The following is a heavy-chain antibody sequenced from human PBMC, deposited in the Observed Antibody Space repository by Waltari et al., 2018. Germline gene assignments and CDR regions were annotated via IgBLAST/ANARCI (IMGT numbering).Heavy chain of an antibody. CDR1: GFN. CDR2: INRDGSGE. D-gene: IGHD5-12*01. CDR3: EGSWT. Sequence: EVQLVESGGGLVQPGGSLRLSCAASGFNWIRQAPGKGLEGVANINRDGSGESYVDSVKGRFTISRDNAKNSVFLQMNSLRVEDTAVYYCEGSWTWGQGTLVTVSS. V-gene: IGHV3-7*01. J-gene: IGHJ4*02.